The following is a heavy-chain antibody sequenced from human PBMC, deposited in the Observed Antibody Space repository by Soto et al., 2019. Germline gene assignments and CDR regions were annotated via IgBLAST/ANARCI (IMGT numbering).Heavy chain of an antibody. J-gene: IGHJ3*02. CDR1: GYIFANFG. V-gene: IGHV1-18*01. CDR2: ISPNNGNT. CDR3: ARRDEEAFGI. Sequence: QVQLVQSGAEVKKPGASVKVSCKASGYIFANFGIGWVRRAPGQGLEYMGWISPNNGNTNYAQKFQGRVTMTTDTSTNTAYMEVRSLRSDDTAIYYCARRDEEAFGIWGQGTMVTVSS.